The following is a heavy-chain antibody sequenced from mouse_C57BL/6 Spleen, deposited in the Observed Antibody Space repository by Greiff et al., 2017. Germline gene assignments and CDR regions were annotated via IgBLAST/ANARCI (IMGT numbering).Heavy chain of an antibody. CDR3: ERLDGNYPDY. Sequence: QVQLKQPGAELVMPGASVKLSCKASGYTFTSYWMHWVKQRPGQGLEWIGEIDPSDSYTNYNQKFKGKSTLTVDKSSSTAYMQLSSLTSEDSAVYYCERLDGNYPDYWGQGTTLTVSS. V-gene: IGHV1-69*01. J-gene: IGHJ2*01. CDR2: IDPSDSYT. D-gene: IGHD2-1*01. CDR1: GYTFTSYW.